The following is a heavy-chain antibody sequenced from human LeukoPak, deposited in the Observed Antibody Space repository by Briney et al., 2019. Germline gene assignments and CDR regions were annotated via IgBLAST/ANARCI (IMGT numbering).Heavy chain of an antibody. Sequence: GGPLRLSCAASGFTFSGYWMSWVRQAPGKGLEWVASIKQDESEKYYVDSVKGRFTISRDNARNSQYLQMNSLRAEDTAMYYCARVGWINVVVPAATPLDYWGQGTPVTVSS. CDR1: GFTFSGYW. V-gene: IGHV3-7*01. CDR3: ARVGWINVVVPAATPLDY. J-gene: IGHJ4*02. CDR2: IKQDESEK. D-gene: IGHD2-2*01.